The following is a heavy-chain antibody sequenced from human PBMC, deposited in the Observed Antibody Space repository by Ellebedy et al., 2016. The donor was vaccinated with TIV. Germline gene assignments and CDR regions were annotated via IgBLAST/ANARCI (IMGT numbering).Heavy chain of an antibody. V-gene: IGHV4-34*01. CDR2: INHNGST. CDR3: ARRAATTFDY. J-gene: IGHJ4*02. D-gene: IGHD5-12*01. CDR1: GGSFSGYY. Sequence: MPSGTLSLTCAVYGGSFSGYYWSWIHQPPGKGLEWIGEINHNGSTNYNPSLKSRVTISVDTSKNQFSLKLSSVTAADTAVYYCARRAATTFDYWGQGTLVTVSS.